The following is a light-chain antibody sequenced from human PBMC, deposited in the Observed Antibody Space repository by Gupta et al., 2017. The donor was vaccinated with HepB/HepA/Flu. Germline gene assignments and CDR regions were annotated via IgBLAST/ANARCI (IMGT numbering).Light chain of an antibody. J-gene: IGKJ2*01. CDR2: AAS. V-gene: IGKV1-39*01. CDR3: QQSHSLPQT. Sequence: IQLTQSPSSLSASVGDRVTITCRASQVISSYLNWYQQKPGKAPTLLIYAASNLQSGAPSRFSGGGYGTDVTLTISSLQPEDFATYYCQQSHSLPQTFGQGTKLEIK. CDR1: QVISSY.